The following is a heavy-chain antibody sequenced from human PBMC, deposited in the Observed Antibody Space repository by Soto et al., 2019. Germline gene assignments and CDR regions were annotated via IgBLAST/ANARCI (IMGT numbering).Heavy chain of an antibody. J-gene: IGHJ5*02. CDR2: IYVTGAV. CDR3: ARPTIAKNNYNWFDP. D-gene: IGHD2-21*01. V-gene: IGHV4-31*03. CDR1: GAALNSGNYY. Sequence: SETLSLTCSVSGAALNSGNYYWSWIRQVPGKGLEWIGHIYVTGAVDYNPSLRDRITISQDTSERQFSLNLRLVTAADTAVYYCARPTIAKNNYNWFDPWGQGTLVTVSS.